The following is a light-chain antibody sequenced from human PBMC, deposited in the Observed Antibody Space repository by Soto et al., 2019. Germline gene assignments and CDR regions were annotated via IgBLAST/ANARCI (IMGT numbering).Light chain of an antibody. CDR1: QSISNF. CDR2: AAS. J-gene: IGKJ1*01. V-gene: IGKV1-39*01. CDR3: QQSYSTPRT. Sequence: DIQMTHSPSSLSASVGDRVTITCLASQSISNFLNWYQQKPGKAPKLLIYAASSFQSGVPSRFSGSGSATDFTLTISSLQPEDFATYYCQQSYSTPRTFGQGTKVDIK.